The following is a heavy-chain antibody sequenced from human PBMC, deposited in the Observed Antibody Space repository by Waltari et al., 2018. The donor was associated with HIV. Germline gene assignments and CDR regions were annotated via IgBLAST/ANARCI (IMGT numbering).Heavy chain of an antibody. CDR1: DFSITSGHY. V-gene: IGHV4-38-2*01. J-gene: IGHJ4*02. CDR2: VFISGST. D-gene: IGHD6-13*01. Sequence: QVQLQESGPGLVKPSDTLSLTCAVSDFSITSGHYWGWIRQSPGKGLEWIGSVFISGSTFYKPSFKRRVSISVDTAKNQFSLKLTSVTAADTAVYYCARQPAPDSTWFQIYFDYWGQGTVVTVSS. CDR3: ARQPAPDSTWFQIYFDY.